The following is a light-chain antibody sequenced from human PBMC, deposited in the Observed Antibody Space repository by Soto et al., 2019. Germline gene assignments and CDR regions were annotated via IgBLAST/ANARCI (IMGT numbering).Light chain of an antibody. CDR3: QHYNDYSYT. CDR2: RAS. CDR1: QTINTY. V-gene: IGKV1-5*03. Sequence: DIQMTQSPSTLSASVGDRVTITCRSSQTINTYLAWYQQKPGKAPNLLIYRASILESGVPSRFSGSGSGTEFTLTINRLQPDDFATYYCQHYNDYSYTFGQGTKLEIK. J-gene: IGKJ2*01.